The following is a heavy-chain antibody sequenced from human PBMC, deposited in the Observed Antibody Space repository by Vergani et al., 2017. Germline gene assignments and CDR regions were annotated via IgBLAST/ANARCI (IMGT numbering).Heavy chain of an antibody. CDR2: IYWNDDK. J-gene: IGHJ5*02. D-gene: IGHD3-3*01. Sequence: QITLKESGPTLVKPTQTLTLTCTFSGFSLSTSGVGVGWIRQPPGKALEWLALIYWNDDKRYSPSLKSRLTITKDTSKNQVVLTMTNMDPVDTATYYCALAIWSGYYWGMDSWFDPWGQGTLVTVSS. CDR3: ALAIWSGYYWGMDSWFDP. V-gene: IGHV2-5*01. CDR1: GFSLSTSGVG.